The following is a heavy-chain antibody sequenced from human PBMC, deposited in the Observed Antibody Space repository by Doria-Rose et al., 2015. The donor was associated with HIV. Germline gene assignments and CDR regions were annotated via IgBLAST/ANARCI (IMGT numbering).Heavy chain of an antibody. D-gene: IGHD3-3*01. V-gene: IGHV4-31*03. CDR3: ARMGSYRELDY. CDR1: GASVSSRGYY. CDR2: TYYTGTS. Sequence: SLTCSVSGASVSSRGYYWNWIRQVPGKGLESLGYTYYTGTSGYSPSLKSRLNMAVDTSKNQFSLKLSFVTVADTAVYYCARMGSYRELDYWGQGALVIVSA. J-gene: IGHJ4*02.